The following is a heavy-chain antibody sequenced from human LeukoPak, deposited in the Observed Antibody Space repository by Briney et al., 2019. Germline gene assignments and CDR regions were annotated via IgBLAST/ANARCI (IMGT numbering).Heavy chain of an antibody. D-gene: IGHD3-22*01. J-gene: IGHJ4*02. Sequence: GSLRLSCAASGFTFSNYWMHWVRQAPGKGLEWIGYIYYSGSTNHNPSLKSRVTISVDTSKNQLSLKLTSVLAADTAVYYCARGKDYYDTSGYPTFHYWGQGTLVTVSS. CDR3: ARGKDYYDTSGYPTFHY. CDR2: IYYSGST. CDR1: GFTFSNYW. V-gene: IGHV4-59*01.